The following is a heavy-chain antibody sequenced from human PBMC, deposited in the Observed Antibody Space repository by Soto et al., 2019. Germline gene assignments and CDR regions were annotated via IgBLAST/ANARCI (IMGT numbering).Heavy chain of an antibody. CDR1: GSTFSDYG. CDR3: AKSAGDEGGMDV. D-gene: IGHD2-21*01. Sequence: HVQLVESGGGVVQPGRSLRLSCAASGSTFSDYGMHWVRQAPGKGLDWVAIISYDGRNKIYADSAKGRFTVSRDNSKNTMFLEMNSLRTEDTAVYYCAKSAGDEGGMDVWGQGTTVTVSS. V-gene: IGHV3-30*18. CDR2: ISYDGRNK. J-gene: IGHJ6*02.